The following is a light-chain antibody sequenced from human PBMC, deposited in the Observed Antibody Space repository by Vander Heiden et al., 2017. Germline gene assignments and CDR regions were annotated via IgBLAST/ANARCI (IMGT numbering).Light chain of an antibody. CDR3: QQASSFPIT. V-gene: IGKV1D-12*01. CDR1: QGISDW. J-gene: IGKJ5*01. Sequence: DIHMTQSPSFISASVGDTVIITCRASQGISDWLAWYQQKPGKAPTLLIYAASTWQTGVPSRFSGSESGTDFTLTITTVQPEDFATYYCQQASSFPITFGQGTRLEIK. CDR2: AAS.